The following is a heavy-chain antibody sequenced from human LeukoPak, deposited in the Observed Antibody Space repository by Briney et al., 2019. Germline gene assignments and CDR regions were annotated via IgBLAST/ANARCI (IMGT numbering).Heavy chain of an antibody. CDR2: TNHSGST. J-gene: IGHJ6*02. CDR1: GGSFSGYY. CDR3: ARGRRQRQWLAQGSSYYYYGMDV. Sequence: SETLSLTCAVYGGSFSGYYWSWIRQPPGKGLEWIGETNHSGSTNYNPSLKSRVTISVDTSKNQFSLKLSSVTAADTAVYYCARGRRQRQWLAQGSSYYYYGMDVWGQGTTVTVSS. V-gene: IGHV4-34*01. D-gene: IGHD6-19*01.